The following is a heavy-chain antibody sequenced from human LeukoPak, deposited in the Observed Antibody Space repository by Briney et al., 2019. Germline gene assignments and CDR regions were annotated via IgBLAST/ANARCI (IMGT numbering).Heavy chain of an antibody. CDR2: FDPEDGET. CDR3: ATSLPTTMTTVPALASYFDY. V-gene: IGHV1-24*01. CDR1: GYTLTELS. D-gene: IGHD4-17*01. Sequence: ASVKVSCKVSGYTLTELSMHWVRQAPGKGLEWMGGFDPEDGETIYAQKFQGRVTMTEDTSTDTAYMELSSLRSEDTAVYYCATSLPTTMTTVPALASYFDYWGQGTLVTVSS. J-gene: IGHJ4*02.